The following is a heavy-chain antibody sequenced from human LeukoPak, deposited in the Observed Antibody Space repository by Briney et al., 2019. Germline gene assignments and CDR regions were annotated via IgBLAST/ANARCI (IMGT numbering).Heavy chain of an antibody. D-gene: IGHD6-19*01. V-gene: IGHV3-21*04. CDR2: ISSSSSYI. CDR3: AKRDSSGSHGFDY. CDR1: GFTFSSYS. J-gene: IGHJ4*02. Sequence: PGGSLRLSCAASGFTFSSYSMNWVRQAPGKGLEWVSSISSSSSYIYYADSVKGRFTISRDNSKNTLYLQMNSLRAEDTAVYYCAKRDSSGSHGFDYWGQGTLVTVSS.